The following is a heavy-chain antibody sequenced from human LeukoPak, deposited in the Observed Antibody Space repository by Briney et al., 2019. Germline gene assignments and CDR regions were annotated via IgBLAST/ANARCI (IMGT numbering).Heavy chain of an antibody. Sequence: GRSLRLSCAASGFTFSSYAMHWVRQAPGKGLEWVAVISYDGSNKYYADSVKGRFTLHRDNSRNTLYLEMNSLRDEDTAVYYCAKEGTWGNWYFDLWGRGTLVIVTS. D-gene: IGHD3-16*01. CDR3: AKEGTWGNWYFDL. CDR1: GFTFSSYA. J-gene: IGHJ2*01. V-gene: IGHV3-30-3*01. CDR2: ISYDGSNK.